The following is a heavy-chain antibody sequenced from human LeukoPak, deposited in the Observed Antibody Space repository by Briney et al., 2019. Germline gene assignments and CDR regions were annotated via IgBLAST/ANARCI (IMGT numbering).Heavy chain of an antibody. CDR1: GGSISSGGYS. CDR2: IYHSGST. V-gene: IGHV4-30-2*01. Sequence: SETLSLTCAVSGGSISSGGYSWSWIRQPPGKGLEWIGYIYHSGSTYYNPSLKSRVTISVDRSKNQFSLKLSSVTAADTAVYYCARNYGGNSHFDYWGQGTLVTVSS. CDR3: ARNYGGNSHFDY. J-gene: IGHJ4*02. D-gene: IGHD4-23*01.